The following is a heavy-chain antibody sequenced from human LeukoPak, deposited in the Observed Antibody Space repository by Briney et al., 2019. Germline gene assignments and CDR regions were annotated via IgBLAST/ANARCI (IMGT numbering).Heavy chain of an antibody. V-gene: IGHV1-18*01. CDR3: ARGPYYYDSSGYYYPRFDY. Sequence: GASVKVSCKASGYTFTSYGISWVRQAPGQGLEWMGWISAYNGNTNYAQKLQGRVTMTTDTSTSTAYMELRSLRSDDTAVYYCARGPYYYDSSGYYYPRFDYWGQGTLVTVSS. D-gene: IGHD3-22*01. CDR2: ISAYNGNT. CDR1: GYTFTSYG. J-gene: IGHJ4*02.